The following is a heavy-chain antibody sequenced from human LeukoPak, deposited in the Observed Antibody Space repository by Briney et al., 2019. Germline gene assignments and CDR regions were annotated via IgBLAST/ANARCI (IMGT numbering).Heavy chain of an antibody. V-gene: IGHV3-23*01. Sequence: GGSLRLSCAASGFTFSSYAMHWVRQAPGKGLEWVSAISGSGGSTYYADSVKGRFTISRDNSKDTLYLQMNSLRAEDTAVYYCAKAWGTSSTSSHRDYYGMDVWGQGTTVTVSS. CDR1: GFTFSSYA. D-gene: IGHD2-2*01. CDR2: ISGSGGST. J-gene: IGHJ6*02. CDR3: AKAWGTSSTSSHRDYYGMDV.